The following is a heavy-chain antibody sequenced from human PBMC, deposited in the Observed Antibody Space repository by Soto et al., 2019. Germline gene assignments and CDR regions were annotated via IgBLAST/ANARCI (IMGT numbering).Heavy chain of an antibody. V-gene: IGHV4-59*08. CDR1: GGYISSYY. CDR2: IYYSGST. J-gene: IGHJ4*03. Sequence: LETLSLTRTVSGGYISSYYWSWIRQPPGKGLEWIGYIYYSGSTNYNPSLKSRVTISVDTSMNQFSPKLSSVTATHTAVYYWGRRYGSCFGYWSHGSVVTVSA. CDR3: GRRYGSCFGY. D-gene: IGHD5-18*01.